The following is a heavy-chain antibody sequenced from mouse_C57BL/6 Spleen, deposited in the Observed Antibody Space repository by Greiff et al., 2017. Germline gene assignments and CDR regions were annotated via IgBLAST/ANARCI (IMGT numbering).Heavy chain of an antibody. J-gene: IGHJ2*01. CDR3: ARSYDYDEGFDY. V-gene: IGHV1-52*01. D-gene: IGHD2-4*01. Sequence: QVQLKQSGAELVRPGSSVKLSCKASGYTFTSYWMHWVKQRPIQGLEWIGNIDPSDSETHYNQKFKDKATLTVDKSSSTAYMQLSSLTSEDSAVYYCARSYDYDEGFDYWGQGTTLTVSS. CDR1: GYTFTSYW. CDR2: IDPSDSET.